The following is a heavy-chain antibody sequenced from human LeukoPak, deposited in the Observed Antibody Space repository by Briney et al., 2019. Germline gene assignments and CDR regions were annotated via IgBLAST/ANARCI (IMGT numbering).Heavy chain of an antibody. CDR1: GGSISSSPYW. CDR2: IYFSGST. CDR3: ARRAYGTGFDY. V-gene: IGHV4-39*01. Sequence: SETLSLTCTVSGGSISSSPYWWSWIRQPPGKGLEWIGTIYFSGSTFYHPSLEGRVSISADRSMNQFSLQLASVAAADTAVYYCARRAYGTGFDYWGRGTVVTVSS. J-gene: IGHJ4*02. D-gene: IGHD3/OR15-3a*01.